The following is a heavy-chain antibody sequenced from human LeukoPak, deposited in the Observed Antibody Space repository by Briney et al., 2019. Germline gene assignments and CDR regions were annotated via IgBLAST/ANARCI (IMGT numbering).Heavy chain of an antibody. CDR1: GFTFDDYG. D-gene: IGHD1-26*01. V-gene: IGHV3-20*01. Sequence: GGSLRLSCAASGFTFDDYGMSWVRQAPGKRLEWVSGINWNGGSTGYADSVKGRFTISRDNAKNSLYLQMNSLRAEDTALYHCARVAGGGGSYYPFDYWGQGTLVTVSS. J-gene: IGHJ4*02. CDR3: ARVAGGGGSYYPFDY. CDR2: INWNGGST.